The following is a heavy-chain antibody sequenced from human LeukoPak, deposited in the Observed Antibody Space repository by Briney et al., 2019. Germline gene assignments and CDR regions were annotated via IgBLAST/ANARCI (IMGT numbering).Heavy chain of an antibody. CDR1: GFTFSSYA. J-gene: IGHJ4*02. D-gene: IGHD1-26*01. CDR3: ARDRYSGSYYYFDY. V-gene: IGHV3-30*04. CDR2: TSYDGSNK. Sequence: GGSLRLSCAASGFTFSSYAMHWVRQAPGKGLEWVAVTSYDGSNKYYADSVKGRFTISRDNSKNTLYLQMNSLRAEDTAVYYCARDRYSGSYYYFDYWGQGTLVTVSS.